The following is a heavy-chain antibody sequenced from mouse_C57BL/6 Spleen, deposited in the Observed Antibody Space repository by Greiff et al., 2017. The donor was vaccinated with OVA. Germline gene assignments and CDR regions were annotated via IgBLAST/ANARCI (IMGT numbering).Heavy chain of an antibody. V-gene: IGHV5-9-1*02. CDR3: TSEGDYYSNHEAMDY. J-gene: IGHJ4*01. Sequence: EVQLLESGEGLVKPGGSLKLSCAASGFTFSDYAMHWVRQTPEQRLEWVAYISSGGDYTDYADTVKGRFTISRDNARNTLYLQMSSLKSEDTAMYYCTSEGDYYSNHEAMDYWGQGTSLTVSS. D-gene: IGHD2-5*01. CDR1: GFTFSDYA. CDR2: ISSGGDYT.